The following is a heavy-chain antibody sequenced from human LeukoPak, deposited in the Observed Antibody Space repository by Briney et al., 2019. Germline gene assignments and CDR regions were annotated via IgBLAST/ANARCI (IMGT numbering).Heavy chain of an antibody. J-gene: IGHJ6*02. Sequence: PGGSLRLSCAASGFTFSSYWMHWVRQAPGKGLVWVSRINSDGSSTSYADSVKGRFTISRDNAKNTLYLQMNSLRAEDTAVYYCARDGPAGDDFWSGYYLYYYYGMDVWGQGTTVTVSS. CDR2: INSDGSST. CDR1: GFTFSSYW. CDR3: ARDGPAGDDFWSGYYLYYYYGMDV. D-gene: IGHD3-3*01. V-gene: IGHV3-74*01.